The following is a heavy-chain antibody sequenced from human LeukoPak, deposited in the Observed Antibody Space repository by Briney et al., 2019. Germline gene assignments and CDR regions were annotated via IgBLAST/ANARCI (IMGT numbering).Heavy chain of an antibody. CDR3: VRQYSSGWYDFDY. CDR2: IKWNGGST. V-gene: IGHV3-20*04. D-gene: IGHD6-19*01. CDR1: GFTFEDYG. J-gene: IGHJ4*02. Sequence: PGGSLSLACAVSGFTFEDYGMSWVRKGPGVGLEWVSGIKWNGGSTAYADSVKGRFAISRDNAKTSLYLQMNSLRAEDTALYYCVRQYSSGWYDFDYWGQGTLVTVSS.